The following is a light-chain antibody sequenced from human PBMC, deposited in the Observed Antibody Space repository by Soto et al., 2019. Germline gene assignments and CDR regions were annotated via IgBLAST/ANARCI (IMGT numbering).Light chain of an antibody. CDR2: AAS. CDR3: QQYNSWPPIT. CDR1: QSISRN. Sequence: EIVMTQSPATLSVSPGARASLSCRASQSISRNLAWYQHNPGQAPRLLIYAASTRATGIPARFSGSGSGTEFTLTISNLQSEDFADYYCQQYNSWPPITFGQGTRLEIK. J-gene: IGKJ5*01. V-gene: IGKV3-15*01.